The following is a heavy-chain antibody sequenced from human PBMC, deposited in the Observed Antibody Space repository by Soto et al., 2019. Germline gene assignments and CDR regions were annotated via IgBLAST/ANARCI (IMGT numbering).Heavy chain of an antibody. V-gene: IGHV3-11*01. CDR2: ISSSGSTI. CDR3: ARSVVATNTFFDY. Sequence: PGGSLILSCAASGFTFSYYYMSWIRQAPGKGLEWVSYISSSGSTIYYADSVKGRFTISRDNAKNSLYLQMNSLRAEDTAVYYCARSVVATNTFFDYWGQGTLVTVSS. J-gene: IGHJ4*02. D-gene: IGHD5-12*01. CDR1: GFTFSYYY.